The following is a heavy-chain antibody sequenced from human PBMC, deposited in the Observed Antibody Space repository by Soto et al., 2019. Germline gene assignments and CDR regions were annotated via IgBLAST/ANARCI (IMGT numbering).Heavy chain of an antibody. CDR3: ARGFGYSYGYWYYYGMDV. Sequence: PSETLSLTFAVHGGSFSGYYWSWIRQPPGKGLEWIGEINHSGSTNYNPSLKSRVTISVDTSKDQLSLKLSSVTAADTAVYYCARGFGYSYGYWYYYGMDVWGQGTTVTVSS. J-gene: IGHJ6*02. CDR1: GGSFSGYY. CDR2: INHSGST. V-gene: IGHV4-34*01. D-gene: IGHD5-18*01.